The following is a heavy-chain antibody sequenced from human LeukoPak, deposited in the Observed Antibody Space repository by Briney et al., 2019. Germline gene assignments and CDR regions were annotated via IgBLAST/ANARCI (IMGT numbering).Heavy chain of an antibody. CDR2: IYYSGST. V-gene: IGHV4-59*08. D-gene: IGHD1-26*01. CDR1: GGSISSYY. CDR3: ARLTPGQWERNYYYYMDV. J-gene: IGHJ6*03. Sequence: SETLSLTCTVSGGSISSYYWSWIRQPPGKGLEWIGYIYYSGSTNYNPSLKSRVTISVDTSKNQFSLKLSSVTAADTAVYYCARLTPGQWERNYYYYMDVWGKGTTVTVSS.